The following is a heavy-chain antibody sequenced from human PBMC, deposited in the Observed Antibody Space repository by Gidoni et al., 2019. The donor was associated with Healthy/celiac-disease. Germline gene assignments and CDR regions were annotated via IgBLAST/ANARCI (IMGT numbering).Heavy chain of an antibody. D-gene: IGHD6-19*01. Sequence: EVQLVESGGGLVKPGGSLRLSCAASGFTFSSYSMNWVRQAPGKGREWVSSISRSSSYIYYADSVKGRFTISRDNAKNSLYLQMNSRRAEDTAVYYCARVPSSGWFLIDPWGQGTLVTVSS. J-gene: IGHJ5*02. V-gene: IGHV3-21*01. CDR1: GFTFSSYS. CDR2: ISRSSSYI. CDR3: ARVPSSGWFLIDP.